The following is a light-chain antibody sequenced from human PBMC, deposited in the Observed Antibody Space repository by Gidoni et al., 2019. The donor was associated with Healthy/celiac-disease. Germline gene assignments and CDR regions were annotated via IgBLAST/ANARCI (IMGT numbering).Light chain of an antibody. CDR2: EVS. CDR3: SSYTSSSTWV. J-gene: IGLJ3*02. CDR1: SSDVGGYNY. V-gene: IGLV2-14*01. Sequence: QSALPPPASVSGSPGQSITLSCPGTSSDVGGYNYVSWYQQHPGKAPKLMIYEVSNRPSGVSNRFSGSKSGNTASLTISGLQAEDEADYYCSSYTSSSTWVFGGGTKLTVL.